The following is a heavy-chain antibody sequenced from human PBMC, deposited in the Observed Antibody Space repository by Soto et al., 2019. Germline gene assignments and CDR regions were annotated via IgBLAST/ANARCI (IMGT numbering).Heavy chain of an antibody. Sequence: EVQLVESGGGLVQPGRSLRLSCAASGFTFDDYAMHWVRQAPGKGLEWVSGISWNSGSIGYADSVKGRFTISRDNAKNYLYLQMNSLRAQDTALYYCAKERGFGELFGAGYYYYGMDVWGQGTTVTVSS. J-gene: IGHJ6*02. CDR3: AKERGFGELFGAGYYYYGMDV. V-gene: IGHV3-9*01. CDR1: GFTFDDYA. CDR2: ISWNSGSI. D-gene: IGHD3-10*01.